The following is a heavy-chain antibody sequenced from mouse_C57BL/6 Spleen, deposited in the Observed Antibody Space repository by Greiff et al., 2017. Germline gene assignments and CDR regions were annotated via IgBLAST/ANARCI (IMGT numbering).Heavy chain of an antibody. V-gene: IGHV1-59*01. Sequence: QVQLQQPGAELVRPGTSVTLSCKASGYTFTSYWMHWVKQRPGQGLEWIGVIDPSDSYTNYNQKFKGKATLTVDTSSSTAYMQLSSLTSEDSAVYYCARSTVVAPYYAMDYWGQGTSVTVSS. CDR1: GYTFTSYW. CDR3: ARSTVVAPYYAMDY. J-gene: IGHJ4*01. D-gene: IGHD1-1*01. CDR2: IDPSDSYT.